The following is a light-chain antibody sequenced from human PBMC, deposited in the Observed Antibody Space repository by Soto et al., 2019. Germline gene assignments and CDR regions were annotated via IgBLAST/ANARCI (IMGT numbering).Light chain of an antibody. CDR1: VLAKKY. Sequence: SYELTQPSSVSVSPGQTARITCSGDVLAKKYARWIQQKPGQAPVLVIYKDGEWPSGIPERFSGSSSGTTVTLTISGAQVEDEADYYCYSAADNIVVFGGGTKLTVL. J-gene: IGLJ2*01. CDR3: YSAADNIVV. CDR2: KDG. V-gene: IGLV3-27*01.